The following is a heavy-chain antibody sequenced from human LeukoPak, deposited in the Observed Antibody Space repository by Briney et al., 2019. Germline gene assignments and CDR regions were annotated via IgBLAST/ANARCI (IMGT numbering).Heavy chain of an antibody. V-gene: IGHV3-21*01. D-gene: IGHD3-22*01. CDR1: GFSFSIYN. CDR3: ARDQYYSDSSGYPYDI. J-gene: IGHJ3*02. Sequence: NPGGSLRLSCEASGFSFSIYNMNWVRLAPGKGLEWVSSISGSSSHVWYADSVKGRFTSSRDNAKNSLYLQMSSLRVEDTAVYYCARDQYYSDSSGYPYDIWGQGTMVTVSS. CDR2: ISGSSSHV.